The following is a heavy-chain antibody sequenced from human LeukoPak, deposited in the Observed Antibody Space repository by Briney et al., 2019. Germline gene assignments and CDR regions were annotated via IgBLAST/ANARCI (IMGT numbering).Heavy chain of an antibody. V-gene: IGHV3-48*02. Sequence: PGGSLRLSRAASGFTFSSYSVNWVCQAPGKGLEWVSYISSSSSTIYYADSVKGRFTISRDNAKNSLYLQMNSLSDEDTAVYYCATEKSGGYYSWGQGTVTAVS. D-gene: IGHD1-26*01. CDR3: ATEKSGGYYS. CDR1: GFTFSSYS. J-gene: IGHJ4*02. CDR2: ISSSSSTI.